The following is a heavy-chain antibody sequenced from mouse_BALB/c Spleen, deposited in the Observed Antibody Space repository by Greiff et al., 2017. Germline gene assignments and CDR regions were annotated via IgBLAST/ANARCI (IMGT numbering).Heavy chain of an antibody. CDR1: GYAFTNYL. J-gene: IGHJ3*01. Sequence: VQLQESGAELVRPGTSVKVSCKASGYAFTNYLIEWVKQRPGQGLEWIGVINPGSGGTNYNEKFKGKATLTADKSSSTAYMQLSSLTSDDSAVYFCARSAVGTSWFAYWGQGTLVTVSA. V-gene: IGHV1-54*01. CDR3: ARSAVGTSWFAY. D-gene: IGHD3-3*01. CDR2: INPGSGGT.